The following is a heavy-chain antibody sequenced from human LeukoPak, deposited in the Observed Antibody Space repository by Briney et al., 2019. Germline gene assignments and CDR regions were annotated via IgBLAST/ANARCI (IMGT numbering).Heavy chain of an antibody. CDR2: ISSSGSTI. D-gene: IGHD4-17*01. J-gene: IGHJ4*02. Sequence: AGSLRLSCAASGFTFSSYEMNWVRQAPGKGLEWVSYISSSGSTIYYADSVKGRFTISRANAKNSLSLQMNSLRAEDTAVYYCASFYGAFDYWGQGPLVTVSS. CDR3: ASFYGAFDY. CDR1: GFTFSSYE. V-gene: IGHV3-48*03.